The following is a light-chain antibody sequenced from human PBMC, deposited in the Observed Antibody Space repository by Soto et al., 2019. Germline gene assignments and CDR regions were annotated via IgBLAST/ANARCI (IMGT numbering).Light chain of an antibody. CDR2: DND. J-gene: IGLJ1*01. CDR3: GTWDDRLDGNYV. V-gene: IGLV1-51*01. CDR1: SSNIGDNY. Sequence: QSVLTQPPSVSAAPGQPVTISCSGSSSNIGDNYVSWYQHLPGTAPKLVVYDNDRRPSGIPGRFSGSKSGTSATLVITGLQTGDEADYYCGTWDDRLDGNYVFGTGTKVTVL.